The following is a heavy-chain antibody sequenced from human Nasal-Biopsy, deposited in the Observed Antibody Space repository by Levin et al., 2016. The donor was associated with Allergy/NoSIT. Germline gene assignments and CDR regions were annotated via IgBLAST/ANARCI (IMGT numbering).Heavy chain of an antibody. D-gene: IGHD4-17*01. J-gene: IGHJ6*02. CDR2: IAFDGSKK. CDR1: GFTFSNYD. V-gene: IGHV3-30*09. Sequence: GGSLRLSCAASGFTFSNYDMHWVRQAPGKGLEWVAVIAFDGSKKFYADSVKGRFAISRDNSKNTLYLQANSLRAEDTAMYYCVRNLRTVTTGPSYFDSMDVWGQGTTVTVSS. CDR3: VRNLRTVTTGPSYFDSMDV.